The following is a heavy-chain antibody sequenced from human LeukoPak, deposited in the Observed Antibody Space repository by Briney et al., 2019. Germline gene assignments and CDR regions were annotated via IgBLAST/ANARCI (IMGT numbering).Heavy chain of an antibody. V-gene: IGHV4-39*07. CDR3: ATGAGDFDH. Sequence: GLEWIGSIYYSGSTYYNPSLKSRVTISVDTSKNQFSLKLSSVTAADTAVYYCATGAGDFDHWGQGILVTVSS. CDR2: IYYSGST. D-gene: IGHD1-14*01. J-gene: IGHJ4*02.